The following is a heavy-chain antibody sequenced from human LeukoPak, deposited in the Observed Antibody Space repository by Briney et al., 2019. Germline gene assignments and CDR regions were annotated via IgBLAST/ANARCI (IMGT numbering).Heavy chain of an antibody. CDR3: ARVLVRDGWFGELLVLYGMDV. D-gene: IGHD3-10*01. J-gene: IGHJ6*02. V-gene: IGHV3-30*04. CDR1: GFTFSSYA. Sequence: GRSLRLSCAASGFTFSSYAMHWVRQAPGKGLEWVAVISYDGSNKYYADSVKGRFTFPRDNSKNTLYLQMNSLRAEDTAVYYCARVLVRDGWFGELLVLYGMDVWGQGTTVTVSS. CDR2: ISYDGSNK.